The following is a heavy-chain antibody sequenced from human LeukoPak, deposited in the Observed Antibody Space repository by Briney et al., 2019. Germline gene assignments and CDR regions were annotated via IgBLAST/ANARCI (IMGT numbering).Heavy chain of an antibody. D-gene: IGHD3-22*01. CDR3: TSHHGRTYYYDSSGYP. J-gene: IGHJ5*02. CDR2: IRSKANSYAT. Sequence: GRSLRLSCAASGFTFSGSAMHWVRQASGKGLEWVGRIRSKANSYATAYAASVKGRFTISRDDSKNTAYLQMNSLKTEDTAVYYCTSHHGRTYYYDSSGYPWGQGTLVTVSS. V-gene: IGHV3-73*01. CDR1: GFTFSGSA.